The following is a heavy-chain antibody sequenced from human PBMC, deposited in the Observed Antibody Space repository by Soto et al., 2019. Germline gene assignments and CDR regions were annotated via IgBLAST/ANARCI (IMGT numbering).Heavy chain of an antibody. V-gene: IGHV4-59*01. CDR2: IYYSGST. J-gene: IGHJ4*02. CDR1: GGSISSYY. CDR3: ARTHYYGSGSLYYFDY. D-gene: IGHD3-10*01. Sequence: KPSETLSLTCTVSGGSISSYYWSWIRQPPGKGLEWIGYIYYSGSTNYNPSLKSRVTISVDTSKNQFSLKLSSVTAADTAVYYCARTHYYGSGSLYYFDYWGQGTLVTV.